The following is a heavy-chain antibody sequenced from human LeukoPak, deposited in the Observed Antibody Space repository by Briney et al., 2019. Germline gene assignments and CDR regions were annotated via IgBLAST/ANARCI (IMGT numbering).Heavy chain of an antibody. Sequence: ASVKVSCKASGGTLSNHAVSWVRQATGQGLEWMGWMNPNSGNTGYAQKFQGRVTMTRNTSISTAYMELSSLRSEDTAVYYCARWLGYCTNGVCSPDAFDIWGQGTMVTVSS. V-gene: IGHV1-8*02. J-gene: IGHJ3*02. CDR3: ARWLGYCTNGVCSPDAFDI. CDR2: MNPNSGNT. D-gene: IGHD2-8*01. CDR1: GGTLSNHA.